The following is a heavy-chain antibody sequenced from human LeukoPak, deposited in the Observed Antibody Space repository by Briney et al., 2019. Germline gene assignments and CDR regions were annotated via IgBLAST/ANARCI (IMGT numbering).Heavy chain of an antibody. CDR2: IYNSGST. CDR3: ARNKLGYCSGGSCFPSREDAFDI. Sequence: PSETLSLTCTVSGGSISSYYWSWIRQPPGKGLEWIGYIYNSGSTNYNPSLKSRVTISVDTSKNQFSLKLSSVTAADTAVYYCARNKLGYCSGGSCFPSREDAFDIWGQGTMVTVSS. V-gene: IGHV4-59*12. CDR1: GGSISSYY. D-gene: IGHD2-15*01. J-gene: IGHJ3*02.